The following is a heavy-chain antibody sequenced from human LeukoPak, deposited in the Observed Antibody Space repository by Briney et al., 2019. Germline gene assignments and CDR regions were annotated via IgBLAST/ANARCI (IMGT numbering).Heavy chain of an antibody. CDR1: GFTFSSYS. V-gene: IGHV3-21*01. Sequence: PGGSLRLSCAASGFTFSSYSMNWVRQAPGKGLEWVSSISSSSSYIYYADSVKGRFTISRDNAKNSLYLQMNSLRAEDTAVYYCARDRSPETYYGSVKRDFDPWGQGTLVTVSS. CDR2: ISSSSSYI. D-gene: IGHD3-10*01. CDR3: ARDRSPETYYGSVKRDFDP. J-gene: IGHJ5*02.